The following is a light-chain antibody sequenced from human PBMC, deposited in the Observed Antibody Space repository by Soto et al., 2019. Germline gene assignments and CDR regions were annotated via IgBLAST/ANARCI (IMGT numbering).Light chain of an antibody. Sequence: QFVLTQPASISWSPGQAITISCTGTSSDVGGYNYVSWYQQHPGKAPKLMIYDVSNRPSGVSNRFSGSKSGNTASLTISGLQAEDEADYYCSSYTSSLYAFGTGTKVTVL. CDR1: SSDVGGYNY. CDR2: DVS. J-gene: IGLJ1*01. V-gene: IGLV2-14*01. CDR3: SSYTSSLYA.